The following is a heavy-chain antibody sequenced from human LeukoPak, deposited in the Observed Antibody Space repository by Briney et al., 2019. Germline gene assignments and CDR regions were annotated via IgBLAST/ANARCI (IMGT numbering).Heavy chain of an antibody. D-gene: IGHD5-24*01. Sequence: ASVKVSCKASGYTFTGYHMHWVRQAPGQGLEWMGWIDLNSGGTNFVQKFQGRVTMTRDTSISTAYMELSRLRSDDTAVYYCAGDTGRDGYSFDYWGQGTLVTVSS. CDR1: GYTFTGYH. CDR3: AGDTGRDGYSFDY. CDR2: IDLNSGGT. V-gene: IGHV1-2*02. J-gene: IGHJ4*02.